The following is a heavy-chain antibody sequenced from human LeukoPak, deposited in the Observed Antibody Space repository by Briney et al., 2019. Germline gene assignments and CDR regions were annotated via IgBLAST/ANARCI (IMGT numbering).Heavy chain of an antibody. CDR3: ARGGSGYSYGKIDS. CDR1: GFTFSTYS. J-gene: IGHJ4*02. Sequence: GGSLRLSCAASGFTFSTYSMNWVRQAPGKGLEWVSSITSTSSYIYYADSVKGRFTISRDNAKNSLYLQMNSLRDEDTAVYYCARGGSGYSYGKIDSWGQGILVTVSS. V-gene: IGHV3-21*01. D-gene: IGHD5-18*01. CDR2: ITSTSSYI.